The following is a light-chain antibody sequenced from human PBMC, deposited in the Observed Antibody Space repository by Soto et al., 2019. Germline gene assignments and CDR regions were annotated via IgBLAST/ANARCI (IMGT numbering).Light chain of an antibody. CDR1: QSITNH. CDR2: DVS. CDR3: QQYQLFPT. J-gene: IGKJ1*01. V-gene: IGKV1-5*01. Sequence: DIQMTQSPSTLSASVGDTVTITCRASQSITNHLAWYQQKSGKAPNLLIYDVSSLESGVPSRFRGSGSGTEFTLTISSLQPDDFAVYYCQQYQLFPTFGQGTKVEIK.